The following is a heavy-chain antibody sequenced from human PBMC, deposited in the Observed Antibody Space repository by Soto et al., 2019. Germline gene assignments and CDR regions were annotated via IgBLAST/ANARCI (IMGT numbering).Heavy chain of an antibody. CDR2: ISGDGVHT. V-gene: IGHV3-74*01. J-gene: IGHJ4*02. CDR1: GFTFSRYW. CDR3: ARGMTPPGAPAWYYFDS. Sequence: EVQLAESGGGLIQPGGSLRLSCATSGFTFSRYWIHWVRQAPGEGLVWVSRISGDGVHTDYAESVKGRFTVSRDIAKSTGYLQMNNLRAEDTAIYYCARGMTPPGAPAWYYFDSWGQGTLVTVSS. D-gene: IGHD3-16*01.